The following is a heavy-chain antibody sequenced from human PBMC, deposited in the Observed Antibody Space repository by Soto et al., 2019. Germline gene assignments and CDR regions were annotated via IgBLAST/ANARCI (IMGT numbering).Heavy chain of an antibody. CDR1: GGSISSYY. CDR2: IYYSGST. D-gene: IGHD4-17*01. J-gene: IGHJ4*02. V-gene: IGHV4-59*08. Sequence: SETLSLTCTVSGGSISSYYWSWIRQPPGKGLEWIGYIYYSGSTNYNPSLKSRVTISVDTSKNQFSLKLSSVTAADTAVYYCARQPGDYGDSLIFDYWGQGTLVTVSS. CDR3: ARQPGDYGDSLIFDY.